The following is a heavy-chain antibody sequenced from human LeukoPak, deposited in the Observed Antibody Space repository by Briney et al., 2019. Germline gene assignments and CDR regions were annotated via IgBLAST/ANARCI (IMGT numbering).Heavy chain of an antibody. V-gene: IGHV4-34*01. CDR1: GGSFSGYY. Sequence: SETLSLTCAVYGGSFSGYYWSWIRQPPGKGLEWIGEINHSGSTYYNPSLKSRVTISVDTSKNQFSLKLSSVTAADTAVYYCAREDPFSAMVFDYWGQGTLVTVSS. D-gene: IGHD5-18*01. CDR2: INHSGST. J-gene: IGHJ4*02. CDR3: AREDPFSAMVFDY.